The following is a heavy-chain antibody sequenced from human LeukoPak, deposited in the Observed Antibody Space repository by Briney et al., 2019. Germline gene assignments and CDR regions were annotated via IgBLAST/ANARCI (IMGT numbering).Heavy chain of an antibody. CDR2: INHSGST. J-gene: IGHJ4*02. CDR1: GGSISSTTYY. D-gene: IGHD3-10*01. Sequence: SETLSLTCTVSGGSISSTTYYWGWIRLPPGKGLEWIGEINHSGSTNYNPSLKSRVTISVDTSKNQFSLKLSSVTAADTAVYYCARPSRPHRYGSGSYYIWGQGTLVTVSS. V-gene: IGHV4-39*07. CDR3: ARPSRPHRYGSGSYYI.